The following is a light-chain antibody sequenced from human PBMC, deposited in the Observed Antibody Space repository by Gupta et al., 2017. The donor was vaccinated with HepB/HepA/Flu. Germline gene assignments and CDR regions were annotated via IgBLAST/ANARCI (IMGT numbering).Light chain of an antibody. V-gene: IGKV3-15*01. J-gene: IGKJ1*01. Sequence: EIVMTQSPATLSVSPGERATLSCRASQSVSSNLAWYQQKPGQAPRLLIYGASTRATGIPARFSGSGSGTGFTLTISSLQSEDFAVYYCQQDNNWPWTFGQGTKVEIK. CDR1: QSVSSN. CDR2: GAS. CDR3: QQDNNWPWT.